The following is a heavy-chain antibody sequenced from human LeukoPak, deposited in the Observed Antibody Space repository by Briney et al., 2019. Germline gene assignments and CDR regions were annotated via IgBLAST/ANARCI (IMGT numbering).Heavy chain of an antibody. D-gene: IGHD1-14*01. CDR3: ARRYPYYYYYMDV. CDR2: VDHSGST. Sequence: SETLSLTCTVSGYSISSGYHWGWIRQPPGKGLEWIGDVDHSGSTYYNPSLKSRVTISVDTSKNQFSLKLSSVTAADTAVYYCARRYPYYYYYMDVWGKGATVTISS. V-gene: IGHV4-38-2*02. CDR1: GYSISSGYH. J-gene: IGHJ6*03.